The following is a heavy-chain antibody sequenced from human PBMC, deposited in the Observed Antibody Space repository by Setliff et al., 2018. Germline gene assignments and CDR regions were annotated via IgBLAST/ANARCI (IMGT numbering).Heavy chain of an antibody. CDR1: GYTFTNCW. V-gene: IGHV5-51*01. CDR3: ARVGPLTDDAFDI. D-gene: IGHD1-26*01. J-gene: IGHJ3*02. CDR2: IYPADSDT. Sequence: PGESLKISCKGSGYTFTNCWIAWVRQMPGKGLEYMGIIYPADSDTTYSPSFQGQVTISADKSINTAYLQWSSLKASDTAIYYCARVGPLTDDAFDIWGQGTMVTV.